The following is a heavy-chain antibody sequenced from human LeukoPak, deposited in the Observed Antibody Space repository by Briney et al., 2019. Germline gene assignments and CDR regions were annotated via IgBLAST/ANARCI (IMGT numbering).Heavy chain of an antibody. J-gene: IGHJ4*02. Sequence: SETLSLTCTVCGGSVSSDSHYWTWIRQPPGKGLEWIGYIYYSGSTNYNPSLKSRVTISLDTSKNQFSLKLSSVTAADTAVYYCARVYSYALDYWGQGTLVTVSS. CDR1: GGSVSSDSHY. V-gene: IGHV4-61*01. D-gene: IGHD5-18*01. CDR3: ARVYSYALDY. CDR2: IYYSGST.